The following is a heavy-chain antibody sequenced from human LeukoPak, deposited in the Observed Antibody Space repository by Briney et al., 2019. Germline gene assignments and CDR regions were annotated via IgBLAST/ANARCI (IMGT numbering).Heavy chain of an antibody. Sequence: GGSLRLSCAASGFTVISYAMHWVRQAPGKGLEYVSAISSNGGSTYYANSVKGRFTISRDNSKNTLYLQMGSVRAEDMAVYYCARVGYTSYYYYGMDAWGQGTTVTVSS. J-gene: IGHJ6*02. CDR1: GFTVISYA. CDR2: ISSNGGST. V-gene: IGHV3-64*01. D-gene: IGHD6-13*01. CDR3: ARVGYTSYYYYGMDA.